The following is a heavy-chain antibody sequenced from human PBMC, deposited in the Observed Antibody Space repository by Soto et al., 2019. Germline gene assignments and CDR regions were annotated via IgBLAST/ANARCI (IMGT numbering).Heavy chain of an antibody. J-gene: IGHJ5*02. CDR1: GGFISSYY. CDR2: IYYSGST. D-gene: IGHD1-1*01. CDR3: ARAPLDPA. V-gene: IGHV4-59*01. Sequence: SETLSLTCTVSGGFISSYYWSWIRQPPGKGLEWIGYIYYSGSTNYNPSLKSRVTISVDTSKNQFSLKLSSVTAADTAVYYCARAPLDPAWGQGTLVT.